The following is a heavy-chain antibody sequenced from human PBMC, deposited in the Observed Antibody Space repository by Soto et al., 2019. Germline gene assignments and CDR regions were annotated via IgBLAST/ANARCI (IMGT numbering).Heavy chain of an antibody. V-gene: IGHV1-3*01. D-gene: IGHD6-19*01. CDR1: GYTFTSYA. J-gene: IGHJ1*01. CDR3: AKGVPGIAVAGTGYFQH. CDR2: INAGNGNT. Sequence: ASVKVSCKASGYTFTSYAMHWVRQAPGQRLERKGWINAGNGNTKYSQKFQDRVTITRDTSASTAYMELSSLRSEDTAVYYCAKGVPGIAVAGTGYFQHWGQGTLVTVSS.